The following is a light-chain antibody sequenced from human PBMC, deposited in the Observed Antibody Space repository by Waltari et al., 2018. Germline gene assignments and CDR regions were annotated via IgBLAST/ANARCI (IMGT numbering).Light chain of an antibody. J-gene: IGLJ3*02. CDR3: SSYTNINTLMV. CDR1: SSDIGRYNY. V-gene: IGLV2-14*01. CDR2: EVT. Sequence: QSALTQPASVSGSPGQSITISRTGSSSDIGRYNYVSWYQQHPGQAPKLLISEVTNRPSGVSSRFPGSKSGNPASLTTSGLQAEDEADYYCSSYTNINTLMVFGGGTHLTVL.